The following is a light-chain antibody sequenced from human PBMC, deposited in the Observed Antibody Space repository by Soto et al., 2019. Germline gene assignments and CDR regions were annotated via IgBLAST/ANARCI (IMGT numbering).Light chain of an antibody. V-gene: IGLV1-47*01. CDR1: WYNIGKNL. J-gene: IGLJ3*02. CDR3: AVWDNSMTAWV. CDR2: MTN. Sequence: QSVLTQPPSASGTPGQTVTISCSGGWYNIGKNLGYWYQQLPGTAPKLLIYMTNQRPSGVPDRFSGSKSGSSASLAVSGLRSEDEAVYYCAVWDNSMTAWVFGGGTKLTVL.